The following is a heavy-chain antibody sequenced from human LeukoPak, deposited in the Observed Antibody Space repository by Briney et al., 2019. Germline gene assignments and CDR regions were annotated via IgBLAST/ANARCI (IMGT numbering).Heavy chain of an antibody. CDR2: ISGSGGST. V-gene: IGHV3-23*01. D-gene: IGHD6-13*01. CDR3: AKGIAAAGGRFDY. J-gene: IGHJ4*02. CDR1: GFTFSSYA. Sequence: PGGSLRLSCAASGFTFSSYAMSWVRQAPGKGLEWVSAISGSGGSTYYADSVKGRFTISRDNSENTLYLQMNSLRAEDTAVYYCAKGIAAAGGRFDYWGQGTLVTVSS.